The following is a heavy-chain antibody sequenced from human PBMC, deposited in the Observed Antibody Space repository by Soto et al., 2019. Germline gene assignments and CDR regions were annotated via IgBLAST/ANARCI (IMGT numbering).Heavy chain of an antibody. V-gene: IGHV4-31*03. CDR1: GGSISSGGYY. CDR3: ARALQYKYYYYGMDV. D-gene: IGHD4-4*01. Sequence: SETLSLTCTVSGGSISSGGYYWSWIRQHPGKGLEWIGYIYYSGSTYYNPSLKSRVTISVDTSKNQFSLKLSSVTAADTAVYYCARALQYKYYYYGMDVWGQRTTVTVSS. J-gene: IGHJ6*02. CDR2: IYYSGST.